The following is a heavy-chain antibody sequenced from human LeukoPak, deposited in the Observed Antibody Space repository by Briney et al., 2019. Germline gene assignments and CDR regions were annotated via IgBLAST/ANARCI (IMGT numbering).Heavy chain of an antibody. CDR3: ARVRSVLRFLEWLESYYYYMDV. CDR1: GYTFTSYD. CDR2: MNPNSGST. V-gene: IGHV1-8*03. D-gene: IGHD3-3*01. Sequence: ASVKVSCKASGYTFTSYDINWVRQATGQGLEWMGWMNPNSGSTGYAQKFQGRVTITRNTSISTAYMELSSLRSEDTAVYYCARVRSVLRFLEWLESYYYYMDVWGKGTTVTVSS. J-gene: IGHJ6*03.